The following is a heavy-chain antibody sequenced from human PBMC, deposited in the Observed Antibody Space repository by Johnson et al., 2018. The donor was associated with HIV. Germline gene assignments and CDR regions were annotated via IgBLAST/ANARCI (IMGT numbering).Heavy chain of an antibody. Sequence: QVQLVESGGGLVQPGASLRLSCAASGFTFSSYPMHWVRQAPGKGLEYVSAISSNGGSPYYAASVTGRFTISRDNSKHPLYLQMNSLRAEDTAVYYCVKNQEVSREDAFDIWGQGTMVTVSS. J-gene: IGHJ3*02. D-gene: IGHD3-3*02. CDR1: GFTFSSYP. V-gene: IGHV3-64*04. CDR2: ISSNGGSP. CDR3: VKNQEVSREDAFDI.